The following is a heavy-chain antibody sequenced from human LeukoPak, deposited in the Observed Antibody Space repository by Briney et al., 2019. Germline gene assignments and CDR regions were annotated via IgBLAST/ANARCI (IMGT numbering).Heavy chain of an antibody. J-gene: IGHJ5*02. V-gene: IGHV1-18*01. D-gene: IGHD3-16*02. CDR2: ISAYNGNT. CDR1: GYTFTSYG. CDR3: ARFEDRVITFGGVIAPNWFDP. Sequence: ASVKVSCKASGYTFTSYGIRWVRQAPGQGLEWMGWISAYNGNTNYAQKLQGRVTMTTDTSTSTAYMELRSLRSDDTAVYYCARFEDRVITFGGVIAPNWFDPWGQGTLVTVSS.